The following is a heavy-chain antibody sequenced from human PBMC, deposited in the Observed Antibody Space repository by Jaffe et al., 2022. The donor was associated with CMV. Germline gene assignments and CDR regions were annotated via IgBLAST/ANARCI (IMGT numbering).Heavy chain of an antibody. CDR1: GFTFSSYA. Sequence: EVQLLESGGGLVQPGGSLRLSCAASGFTFSSYAMSWVRQAPGKGLEWVSAISGSGGSTYYADSVKGRFTISRDNSKNTLYLQMNSLRAEDTAVYYCAKDKNRGSDFWSGYYLSCGMDVWGQGTTVTVSS. J-gene: IGHJ6*02. D-gene: IGHD3-3*01. V-gene: IGHV3-23*01. CDR3: AKDKNRGSDFWSGYYLSCGMDV. CDR2: ISGSGGST.